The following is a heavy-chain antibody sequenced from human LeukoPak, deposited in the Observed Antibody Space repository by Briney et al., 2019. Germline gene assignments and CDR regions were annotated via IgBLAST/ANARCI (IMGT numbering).Heavy chain of an antibody. D-gene: IGHD3-3*01. CDR3: AKGGLARSRMYYDFWSGYLSPDV. Sequence: GGSLRLSCAASGFTFDDYVMHWVRQAPGKGLEWVSLISADGGSTYYADSVKGRFTISRDNSKDSLYLQMNSLRAEDTAVYYCAKGGLARSRMYYDFWSGYLSPDVWGKGTTVTVSS. V-gene: IGHV3-43*02. CDR2: ISADGGST. CDR1: GFTFDDYV. J-gene: IGHJ6*04.